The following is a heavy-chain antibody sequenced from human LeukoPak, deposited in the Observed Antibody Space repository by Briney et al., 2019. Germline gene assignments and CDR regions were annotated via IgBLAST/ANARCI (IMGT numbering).Heavy chain of an antibody. CDR3: ARGGPPDPYCSSTSCPQFDY. V-gene: IGHV4-59*10. Sequence: KPSETLSLTCAVYGGSFSGYYWSWIRQPAGKGLEWIGRIYTSGSTNYNPSLKSRVTMSVDTSKNQFSLKLSSVTAADTAVYYCARGGPPDPYCSSTSCPQFDYWGQGTLVTVSS. CDR2: IYTSGST. J-gene: IGHJ4*02. D-gene: IGHD2-2*01. CDR1: GGSFSGYY.